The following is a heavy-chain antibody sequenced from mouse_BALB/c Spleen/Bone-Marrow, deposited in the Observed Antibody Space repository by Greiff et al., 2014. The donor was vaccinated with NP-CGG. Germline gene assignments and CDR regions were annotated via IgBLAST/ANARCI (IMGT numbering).Heavy chain of an antibody. CDR3: ARKDNFPAWFAD. Sequence: QVQLQQSGAELMKPGASVKISCKATGYTFSSYWIEWVKQRPGHGLEWIGEILPGSGSTNYNEKFKGKATFTADTSSNTAYMQRSSLTAEDSAVYYGARKDNFPAWFADWGQGTLVTVSA. CDR2: ILPGSGST. J-gene: IGHJ3*01. D-gene: IGHD1-3*01. V-gene: IGHV1-9*01. CDR1: GYTFSSYW.